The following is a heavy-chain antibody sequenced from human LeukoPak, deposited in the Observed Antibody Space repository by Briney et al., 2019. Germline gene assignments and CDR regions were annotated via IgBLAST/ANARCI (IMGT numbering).Heavy chain of an antibody. Sequence: GGSLRLSCAVSGFTLSSHWMRWVRQAPGKGLVWVSHIKSDGSSTNYADSVKGRSTISRDNAKNTLFRQMNRLRAEDTAVYYCARDGLPAGADYWGQGTLVTVSS. CDR2: IKSDGSST. CDR3: ARDGLPAGADY. D-gene: IGHD4/OR15-4a*01. V-gene: IGHV3-74*01. CDR1: GFTLSSHW. J-gene: IGHJ4*02.